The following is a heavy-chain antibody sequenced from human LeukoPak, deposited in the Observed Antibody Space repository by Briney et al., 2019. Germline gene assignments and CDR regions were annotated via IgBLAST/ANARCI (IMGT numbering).Heavy chain of an antibody. V-gene: IGHV4-34*01. CDR1: GGSFSGYY. Sequence: PSETLSLTCAVYGGSFSGYYWSWIRQPPGKGLEWIGEINHSGSTNYNPSLKSRVTISVDTSKNQFSLKLSSVTAADTAVYYCARDGSVTIFGVGSTNWFDPWGQGTLVTVSS. D-gene: IGHD3-3*01. J-gene: IGHJ5*02. CDR3: ARDGSVTIFGVGSTNWFDP. CDR2: INHSGST.